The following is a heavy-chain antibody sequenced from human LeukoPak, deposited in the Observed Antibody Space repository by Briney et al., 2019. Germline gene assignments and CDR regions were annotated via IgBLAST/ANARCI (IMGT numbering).Heavy chain of an antibody. D-gene: IGHD4-23*01. CDR2: MSYDGNSK. CDR1: GFTFSGFG. J-gene: IGHJ2*01. V-gene: IGHV3-30*03. Sequence: GGSLRLSCAASGFTFSGFGMHWVRQAPGEGLEWVAAMSYDGNSKYYADSVKGRFTISRDNSKNTVFLQMNSLRAEDTAVYYCARDGWFYGGADTQDWYFDLWGRGTLVTVSS. CDR3: ARDGWFYGGADTQDWYFDL.